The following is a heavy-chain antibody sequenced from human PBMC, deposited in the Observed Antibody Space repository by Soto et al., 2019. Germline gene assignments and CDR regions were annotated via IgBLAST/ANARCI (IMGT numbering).Heavy chain of an antibody. CDR3: ARDGGGSVVPNWFDP. CDR1: DGSISPYY. Sequence: SETLSLTCSVSDGSISPYYWNWIRQPAGKGLEWIGRIDADGYTNYNPSLRSRVTMSVDTSKKQFSLKVTSVTAADTAMYYCARDGGGSVVPNWFDPWGRGTLVTVSS. CDR2: IDADGYT. J-gene: IGHJ5*02. V-gene: IGHV4-4*07. D-gene: IGHD3-22*01.